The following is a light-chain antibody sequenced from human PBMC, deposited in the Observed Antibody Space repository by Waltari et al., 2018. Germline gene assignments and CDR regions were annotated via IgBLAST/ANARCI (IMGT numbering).Light chain of an antibody. J-gene: IGLJ2*01. CDR2: EVT. CDR1: RSDVGAYNF. V-gene: IGLV2-14*01. Sequence: QSALTQPASVSGSPGQSITISCSGTRSDVGAYNFVSWYQHHPGQAPKVLIYEVTNRPSGVSNRFSASKSGNTASLTISGLQAEDEADYYCASYTSITTVVFGGGTKLTVL. CDR3: ASYTSITTVV.